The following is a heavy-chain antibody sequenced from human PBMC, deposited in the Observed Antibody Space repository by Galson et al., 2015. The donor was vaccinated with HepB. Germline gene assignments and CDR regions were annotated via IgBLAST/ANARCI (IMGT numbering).Heavy chain of an antibody. CDR2: IYYSGST. Sequence: SETLSLTCTVSGGSISSYYWNWIRQPPGKGLEWIGHIYYSGSTNYNPSLKSRVTISVDTSKNQFSLKLSSVTAADTAVYYCARRYYDFWSGYQEAGWFDPWGQGTLVTVSS. CDR1: GGSISSYY. D-gene: IGHD3-3*01. V-gene: IGHV4-59*08. CDR3: ARRYYDFWSGYQEAGWFDP. J-gene: IGHJ5*02.